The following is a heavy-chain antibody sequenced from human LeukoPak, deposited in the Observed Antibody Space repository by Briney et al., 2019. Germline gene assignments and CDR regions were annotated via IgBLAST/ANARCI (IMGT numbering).Heavy chain of an antibody. CDR3: ANSISVAGTYAFNI. CDR1: GFTFSTYW. Sequence: GGSLRLSCAASGFTFSTYWMHWVRQAPGKGLLWVSFVNNDGSTTSYADSVKGRFTISRDNAKNTLYLQMNSLRAEDTAVYYCANSISVAGTYAFNIWGQGTMVTVSS. V-gene: IGHV3-74*01. CDR2: VNNDGSTT. J-gene: IGHJ3*02. D-gene: IGHD6-19*01.